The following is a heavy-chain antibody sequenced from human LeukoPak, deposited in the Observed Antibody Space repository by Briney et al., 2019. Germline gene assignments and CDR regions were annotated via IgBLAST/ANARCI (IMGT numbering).Heavy chain of an antibody. CDR1: GFIVSSHY. J-gene: IGHJ4*02. CDR3: ANLLRWEPY. CDR2: IYSGGST. V-gene: IGHV3-53*05. Sequence: GGSLRLSCAASGFIVSSHYMNWVRQAPGKGLEWVSVIYSGGSTYYADSVKGRFTISRDKSKNTLYLQMNSLRAEDTAVYYCANLLRWEPYWGQGTLVTVSS. D-gene: IGHD4-23*01.